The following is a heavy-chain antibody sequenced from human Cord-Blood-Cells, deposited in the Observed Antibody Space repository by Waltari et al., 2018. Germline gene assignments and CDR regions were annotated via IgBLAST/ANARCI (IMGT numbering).Heavy chain of an antibody. D-gene: IGHD3-3*01. J-gene: IGHJ3*02. Sequence: QLQLQESGPGLVKPSETLSLTCTVSGGSLSSSSYYWGWIRQPPGKGLEWIGSIDYSGSTYYNPSLKSRVTISVDTSKNQFSLKLSSVTAADTAVYYCARRFPYYDFWSGYYDAFDIWGQGTMVTVSS. CDR1: GGSLSSSSYY. CDR3: ARRFPYYDFWSGYYDAFDI. V-gene: IGHV4-39*01. CDR2: IDYSGST.